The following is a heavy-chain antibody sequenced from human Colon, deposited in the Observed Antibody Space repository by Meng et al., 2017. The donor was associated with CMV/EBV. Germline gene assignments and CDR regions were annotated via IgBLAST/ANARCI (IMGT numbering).Heavy chain of an antibody. D-gene: IGHD3-10*01. J-gene: IGHJ4*02. CDR2: IYYSGYT. V-gene: IGHV4-39*02. CDR3: ARGGGTPIRGVLPFDF. Sequence: QRQLQESGPGLVKPSETLSLTCTVSGGSISSSTYYWGWIRQTPGKGLEWIGNIYYSGYTYYNPSLKSRLTISVDTSNSHFSLNLTSATAADTAVYYCARGGGTPIRGVLPFDFWGQGTLVTVSS. CDR1: GGSISSSTYY.